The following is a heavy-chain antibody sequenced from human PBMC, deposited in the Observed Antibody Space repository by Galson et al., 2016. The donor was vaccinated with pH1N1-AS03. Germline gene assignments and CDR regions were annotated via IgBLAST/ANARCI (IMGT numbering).Heavy chain of an antibody. J-gene: IGHJ4*02. V-gene: IGHV3-64*01. D-gene: IGHD6-13*01. Sequence: SLRLSCAASGFTFSSYAMYWVRQAPGKGLEYVSVISGNGVSTYYANSVKGRFTISRDNSKNTLYLQVGSLRAEDMAVYYCARGPVSYSNYWFPPPDYWGQGTLVTVSS. CDR3: ARGPVSYSNYWFPPPDY. CDR2: ISGNGVST. CDR1: GFTFSSYA.